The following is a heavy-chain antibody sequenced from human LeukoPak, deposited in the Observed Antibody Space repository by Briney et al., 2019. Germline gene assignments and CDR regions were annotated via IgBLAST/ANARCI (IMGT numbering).Heavy chain of an antibody. CDR1: GFTFSGSA. J-gene: IGHJ4*02. V-gene: IGHV3-73*01. CDR2: IRSKANSYAT. Sequence: GGSLRLSCAASGFTFSGSAMHWVRQASGKGLEWVGRIRSKANSYATAYAASVKGRFTISRDDSKNTAYLQMNSLKTEDTAVYYCTSPSGYSSGWSPSYWGQGTLVTVSS. D-gene: IGHD6-19*01. CDR3: TSPSGYSSGWSPSY.